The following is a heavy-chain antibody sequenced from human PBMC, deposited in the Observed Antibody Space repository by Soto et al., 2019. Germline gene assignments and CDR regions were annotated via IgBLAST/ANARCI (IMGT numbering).Heavy chain of an antibody. CDR1: GVTMSYGGYS. D-gene: IGHD2-8*02. CDR3: VRLSFCTGTYDCGIDY. V-gene: IGHV4-30-2*06. CDR2: ISHLETT. Sequence: SETLSLTCSVSGVTMSYGGYSWSWIRQSPGKGLEWLGYISHLETTYYNPSFKSRLSLSIDRTRNQFSLRLSSVTAADTAVYSCVRLSFCTGTYDCGIDYWGQGTLVTVSS. J-gene: IGHJ4*02.